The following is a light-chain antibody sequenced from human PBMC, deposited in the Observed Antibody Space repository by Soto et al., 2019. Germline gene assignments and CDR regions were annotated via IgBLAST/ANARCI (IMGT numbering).Light chain of an antibody. CDR3: QQYYSFPPT. CDR2: GTS. J-gene: IGKJ1*01. CDR1: QGISDY. V-gene: IGKV1D-8*01. Sequence: VIYMTQSPSLVSASAGDRVTISCRMSQGISDYLAWYRQKVGKAPELLIYGTSNLQNGVPSRFSGNGSGTDFTLTISGLQSEDFATYYCQQYYSFPPTFGQGTKVEIK.